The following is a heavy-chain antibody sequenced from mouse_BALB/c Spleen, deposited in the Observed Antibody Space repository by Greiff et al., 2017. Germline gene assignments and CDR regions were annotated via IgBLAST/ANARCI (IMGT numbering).Heavy chain of an antibody. J-gene: IGHJ3*01. Sequence: VKLQQPGAELVMPGASVKMSCKASGYTFTDYWMHWVKQRPGQGLEWIGAIDTSDSYTSYNQKFKGKATLTVDESSSTAYMQLSSLTSEDSAVYYCARWGSSGWAYWGQGTLVTVSA. CDR2: IDTSDSYT. V-gene: IGHV1-69*01. CDR3: ARWGSSGWAY. CDR1: GYTFTDYW. D-gene: IGHD3-1*01.